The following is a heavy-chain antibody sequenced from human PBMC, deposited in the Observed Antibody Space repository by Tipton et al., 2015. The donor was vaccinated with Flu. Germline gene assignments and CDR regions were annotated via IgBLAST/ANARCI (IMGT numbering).Heavy chain of an antibody. D-gene: IGHD1/OR15-1a*01. CDR2: INQDGSEK. J-gene: IGHJ4*02. V-gene: IGHV3-7*01. Sequence: SLRLSCAVSRSTFSTYWMDWVRQTPEKGLEWVANINQDGSEKHYVDSVKGRFTISRDNAKNSLYLQLNSLRVEDTAVYYCAGENTDYYDVWGQGTLSPSP. CDR3: AGENTDYYDV. CDR1: RSTFSTYW.